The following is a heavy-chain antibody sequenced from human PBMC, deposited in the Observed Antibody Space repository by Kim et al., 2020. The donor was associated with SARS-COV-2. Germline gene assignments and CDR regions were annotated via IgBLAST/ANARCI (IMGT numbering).Heavy chain of an antibody. J-gene: IGHJ5*02. Sequence: SETLSLTCTVSGDSISGYYWSWIRQPPGKGLEWIGYIYYSGSTNYNPSLKSRVTISVDTSKNQFSLKLSSVTAVDTAVYYCARSRRADGDYVFNWFDPWGQGTLVTVSS. CDR1: GDSISGYY. V-gene: IGHV4-59*08. CDR2: IYYSGST. CDR3: ARSRRADGDYVFNWFDP. D-gene: IGHD4-17*01.